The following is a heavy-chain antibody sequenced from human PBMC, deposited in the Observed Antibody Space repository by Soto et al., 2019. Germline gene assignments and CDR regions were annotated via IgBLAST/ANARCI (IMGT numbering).Heavy chain of an antibody. CDR2: IYYSGST. J-gene: IGHJ4*02. Sequence: PSETLSLTCTVSGGSISSYYWSWIRQPPGKGLEWIGYIYYSGSTNYNPSLKSRVIISVDTSKNQFSLKLSSVTAADTAVYYCASYGDYLDYWGQGTLVTVSS. CDR1: GGSISSYY. D-gene: IGHD4-17*01. CDR3: ASYGDYLDY. V-gene: IGHV4-59*01.